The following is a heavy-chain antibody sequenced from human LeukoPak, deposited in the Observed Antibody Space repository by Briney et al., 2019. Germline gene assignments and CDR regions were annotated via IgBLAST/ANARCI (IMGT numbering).Heavy chain of an antibody. CDR1: GFTFSSYA. CDR3: AKEGVYSGSSLYYFDS. D-gene: IGHD1-26*01. J-gene: IGHJ4*02. CDR2: ISGSGGST. V-gene: IGHV3-23*01. Sequence: GGSLRLSCAASGFTFSSYAMGWVRQAPGKGLEWVSAISGSGGSTHYANSVKGRFTMSRDNSKNTLYLQMNSLRAEDTAVYYCAKEGVYSGSSLYYFDSWGQGTLVTVSS.